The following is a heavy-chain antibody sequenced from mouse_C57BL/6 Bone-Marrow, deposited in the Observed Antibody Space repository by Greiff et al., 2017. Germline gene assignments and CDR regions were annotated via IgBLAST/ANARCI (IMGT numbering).Heavy chain of an antibody. CDR3: ARRGKYYYGSRYWYFDV. J-gene: IGHJ1*03. CDR2: IHPNSGST. Sequence: QVQLQQPGAELVKPGASVKLSCKASGYTFTSYWMHWVKQRPGQGLEWIGMIHPNSGSTNYNEKFKSKATLTVDKSSSTAYMQLSSLTSEDSAVYYCARRGKYYYGSRYWYFDVWGTGTTVTVSS. CDR1: GYTFTSYW. D-gene: IGHD1-1*01. V-gene: IGHV1-64*01.